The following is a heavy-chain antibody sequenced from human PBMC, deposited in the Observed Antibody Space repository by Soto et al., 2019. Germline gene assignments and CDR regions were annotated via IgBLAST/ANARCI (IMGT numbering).Heavy chain of an antibody. Sequence: ASVKVSCKASGYTFTSYDINWVRQATGQGLEWMGWMNPNSGNTGYAQKFQGRVTMTRNTSISTAYMELSSLRSEDTAVYYCARRGGSGSYPLGLYYFDYWGQGTLVTVSS. CDR1: GYTFTSYD. CDR3: ARRGGSGSYPLGLYYFDY. V-gene: IGHV1-8*01. J-gene: IGHJ4*02. CDR2: MNPNSGNT. D-gene: IGHD3-10*01.